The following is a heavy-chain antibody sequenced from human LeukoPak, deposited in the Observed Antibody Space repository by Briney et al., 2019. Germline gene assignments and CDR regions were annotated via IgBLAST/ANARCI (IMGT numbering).Heavy chain of an antibody. J-gene: IGHJ4*02. CDR2: ISYDGSNK. CDR1: GFTFSSYA. CDR3: ARNYYDSSGLLMTIDY. Sequence: GGSLRLSCAASGFTFSSYAMRWVRQAPGKGLEWVAVISYDGSNKYYADSVKGRFTISRDNSKNTLYLQMNSLRAGDTAVYYCARNYYDSSGLLMTIDYWGQGTLVTVSS. D-gene: IGHD3-22*01. V-gene: IGHV3-30-3*01.